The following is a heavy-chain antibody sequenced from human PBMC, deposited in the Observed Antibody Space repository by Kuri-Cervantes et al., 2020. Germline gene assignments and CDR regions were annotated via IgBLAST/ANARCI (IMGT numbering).Heavy chain of an antibody. Sequence: GSLRLSCTVSGGSISSYYWSWIRQPAGKGLEWIGRIYTSGSTNYNPSLKSRVTMSVDTSKNQFSLKLSSVTAADTAVYYCARLIPNYDFWSGYYWGAYYFDYWGRGTLVTVSS. CDR3: ARLIPNYDFWSGYYWGAYYFDY. J-gene: IGHJ4*02. CDR1: GGSISSYY. CDR2: IYTSGST. V-gene: IGHV4-4*07. D-gene: IGHD3-3*01.